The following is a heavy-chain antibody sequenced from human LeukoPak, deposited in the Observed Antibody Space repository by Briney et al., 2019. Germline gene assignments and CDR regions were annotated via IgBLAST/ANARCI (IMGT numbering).Heavy chain of an antibody. V-gene: IGHV4-59*01. D-gene: IGHD3-22*01. CDR1: GGSFSGYY. Sequence: PSETLSLTCAVYGGSFSGYYWSWIRQPPGKGLEWIGYIYYSGSTNYNPSLKSRVTISVDTSKNQFSLKLSSVTAADTAVYYCAGSYDNYYMDVWGKGTTVTVSS. J-gene: IGHJ6*03. CDR3: AGSYDNYYMDV. CDR2: IYYSGST.